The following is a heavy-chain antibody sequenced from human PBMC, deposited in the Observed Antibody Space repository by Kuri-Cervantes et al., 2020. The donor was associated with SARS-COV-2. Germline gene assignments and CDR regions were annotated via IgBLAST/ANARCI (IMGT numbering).Heavy chain of an antibody. D-gene: IGHD5-24*01. V-gene: IGHV3-21*01. J-gene: IGHJ4*02. CDR3: ARLPPRGRDGYNSDY. CDR1: GFTFDDYA. Sequence: LSLTCAASGFTFDDYAMHWVRQAPGKGLEWVSSISSSSSYIYYADSVKGRFTISRDNAKNSLYLQMNSLRAEDTAVYYCARLPPRGRDGYNSDYWGQGTLVTVSS. CDR2: ISSSSSYI.